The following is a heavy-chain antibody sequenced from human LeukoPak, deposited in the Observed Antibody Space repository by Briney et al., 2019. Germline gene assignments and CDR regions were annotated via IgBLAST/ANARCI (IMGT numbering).Heavy chain of an antibody. CDR3: AVATPYYYDSSGYYPLGY. V-gene: IGHV3-30*04. Sequence: GRSLRLSCAASGFTFSSYAMHWVRQAPGKGLEWVAVISYDGSNKYYADSVKGRFTISRDNSKNTPYLQMNSLRAEDTAVYYCAVATPYYYDSSGYYPLGYWGQGTLVTVSS. CDR1: GFTFSSYA. CDR2: ISYDGSNK. J-gene: IGHJ4*02. D-gene: IGHD3-22*01.